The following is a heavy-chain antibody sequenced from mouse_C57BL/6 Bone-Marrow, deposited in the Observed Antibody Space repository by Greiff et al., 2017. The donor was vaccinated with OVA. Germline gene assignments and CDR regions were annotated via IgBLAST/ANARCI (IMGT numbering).Heavy chain of an antibody. CDR2: IDPENGDT. D-gene: IGHD2-5*01. J-gene: IGHJ3*01. V-gene: IGHV14-4*01. CDR3: TTEYYSNFWFAY. CDR1: GFNIKDDY. Sequence: EVKLVESGAELVRPGASVKLSCTASGFNIKDDYMHWVKQRPEQGLEWIGWIDPENGDTEYASKFQGKATITADTSSNTAYLQLSSLTSEDTAVYYCTTEYYSNFWFAYWGQGTLVTVSA.